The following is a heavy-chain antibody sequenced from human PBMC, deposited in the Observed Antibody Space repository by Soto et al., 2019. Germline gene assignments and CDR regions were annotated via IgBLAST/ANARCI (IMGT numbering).Heavy chain of an antibody. CDR2: MNPNSGNT. Sequence: ASVKVSCKASGYTFTSYDINWVRQATGQGLEWMGWMNPNSGNTGYAQKFQGRVTMTRNTSISTAYMELSSLRSEDTAVYYCARRNEWLRFNGDYFDYWGQGTLVTVSS. J-gene: IGHJ4*02. CDR3: ARRNEWLRFNGDYFDY. V-gene: IGHV1-8*01. D-gene: IGHD5-12*01. CDR1: GYTFTSYD.